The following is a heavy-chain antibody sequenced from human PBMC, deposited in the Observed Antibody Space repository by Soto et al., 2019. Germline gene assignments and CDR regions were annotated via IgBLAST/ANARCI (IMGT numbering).Heavy chain of an antibody. CDR1: GYSFTTYG. CDR3: AREGPAPYYYYGMDV. Sequence: QVQLVQSGGEVKKPGASVKVSCKTSGYSFTTYGISWVRQAPGQGLEWMGWISAYNGNTNYAQKLQDRVTMTTDNSTSTAYMELRSLRSDDTAVYYCAREGPAPYYYYGMDVWGQGSTVTVSS. CDR2: ISAYNGNT. J-gene: IGHJ6*02. V-gene: IGHV1-18*01.